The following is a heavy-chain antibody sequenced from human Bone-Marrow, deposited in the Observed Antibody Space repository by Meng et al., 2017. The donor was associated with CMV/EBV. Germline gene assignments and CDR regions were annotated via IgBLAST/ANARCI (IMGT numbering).Heavy chain of an antibody. CDR2: INHSGST. D-gene: IGHD3-16*01. J-gene: IGHJ4*02. V-gene: IGHV4-34*01. Sequence: AGYGGSFSGYYWSWIRQPPGKGLEWIGEINHSGSTNYNPSLKSRVTISVDTSKNQFSLKLSSVTAADTAVYYCARAEQTSLWALDYWGQGTLVTVSS. CDR3: ARAEQTSLWALDY. CDR1: GGSFSGYY.